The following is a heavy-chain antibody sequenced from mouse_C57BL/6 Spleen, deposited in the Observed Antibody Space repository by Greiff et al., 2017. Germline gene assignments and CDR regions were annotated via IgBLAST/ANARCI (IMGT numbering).Heavy chain of an antibody. J-gene: IGHJ3*01. CDR2: IYPRSGNT. D-gene: IGHD2-1*01. Sequence: QVQLKESGAELARPGASVKLSCKASGYTFTSYGISWVKQRTGQGLEWIGEIYPRSGNTYYNEKFQGKATLTADKSSSTAYMELRSLTSEDSAVYFCARLDGTAYWGQGTLVTVSA. CDR1: GYTFTSYG. CDR3: ARLDGTAY. V-gene: IGHV1-81*01.